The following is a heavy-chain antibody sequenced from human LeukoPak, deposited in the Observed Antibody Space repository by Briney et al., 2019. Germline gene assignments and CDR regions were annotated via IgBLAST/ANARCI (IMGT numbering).Heavy chain of an antibody. CDR3: ARLQYYDISTGYYHTWFDP. V-gene: IGHV4-59*08. Sequence: SETLSLTCTVSGGSFSCYYWSWIRQAPGKGLEWMGFIYYSGSNKYNASFKRRVTILVDTAKTHFSLKLNSVTAADTAVYYCARLQYYDISTGYYHTWFDPWGQGTLVTVSS. D-gene: IGHD3-9*01. CDR2: IYYSGSN. CDR1: GGSFSCYY. J-gene: IGHJ5*02.